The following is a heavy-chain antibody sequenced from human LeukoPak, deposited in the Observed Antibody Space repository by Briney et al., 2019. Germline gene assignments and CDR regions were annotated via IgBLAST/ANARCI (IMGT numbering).Heavy chain of an antibody. CDR2: INPNSGGT. V-gene: IGHV1-2*02. D-gene: IGHD3-10*01. J-gene: IGHJ4*02. CDR1: GYDFTKYA. CDR3: ARDGEFDY. Sequence: ASVKVSCKASGYDFTKYAVQWVRQAPGQGLEWIGWINPNSGGTNYAQKFQGRVTMTRDTSISTAYMELSRLRSDDTAVYYCARDGEFDYWGQGTLVTVSS.